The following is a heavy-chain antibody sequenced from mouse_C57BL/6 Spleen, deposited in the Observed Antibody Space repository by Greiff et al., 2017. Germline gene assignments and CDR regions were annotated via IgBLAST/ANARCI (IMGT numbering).Heavy chain of an antibody. CDR3: TINKAIYYGNYVGFAY. CDR2: IDPETGGT. CDR1: GYTFTDYE. D-gene: IGHD2-1*01. J-gene: IGHJ3*01. V-gene: IGHV1-15*01. Sequence: QVQLQQSGAELVRPGASVTLSCKASGYTFTDYEMHWVKQTPVHGLEWIGAIDPETGGTAYNQKFKGKAILTADKSSSTAYMELRSLTSEDSAVYYGTINKAIYYGNYVGFAYWGQGTLVTVSA.